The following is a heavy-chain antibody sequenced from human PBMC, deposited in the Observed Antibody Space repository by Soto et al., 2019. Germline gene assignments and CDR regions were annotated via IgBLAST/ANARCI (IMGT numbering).Heavy chain of an antibody. CDR1: GGSFSGYY. CDR2: INHIGRN. D-gene: IGHD5-12*01. Sequence: QVQLQQWGAGLLKPSETLSLTCAVNGGSFSGYYWSWIRQSPGKGLEWIGEINHIGRNNFNPSIKSRVTMSGDTSKNQFSLKLSSVTAADTAVYYCARGYEVNWHTPQYWGQGTLVTVSS. V-gene: IGHV4-34*01. J-gene: IGHJ4*02. CDR3: ARGYEVNWHTPQY.